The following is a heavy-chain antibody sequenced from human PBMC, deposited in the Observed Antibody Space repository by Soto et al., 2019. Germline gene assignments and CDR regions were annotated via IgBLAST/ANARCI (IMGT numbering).Heavy chain of an antibody. V-gene: IGHV3-48*02. Sequence: GGSLRLSCAASGFTFSNYFMNWVRQAPGKGLEWVSYISSSSSTIHYADSVKGRFTISRDNAKNSLYLQMNSLRDGDTAVYYCARERVEVVLAGTPTYYYYGMDLWGQGTTVTVSS. J-gene: IGHJ6*02. CDR1: GFTFSNYF. CDR3: ARERVEVVLAGTPTYYYYGMDL. D-gene: IGHD2-15*01. CDR2: ISSSSSTI.